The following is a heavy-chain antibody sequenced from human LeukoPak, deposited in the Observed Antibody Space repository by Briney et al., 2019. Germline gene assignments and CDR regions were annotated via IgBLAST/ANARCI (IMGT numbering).Heavy chain of an antibody. Sequence: ASVKVSCKASGGTFSSYAISWVRQAPGQGLEWMGGIIPIFGTANYAQKFQGRVTITADESTSTAYMELSSLRSEDTAVYYCAGVPHYDILTGYLDYWGQGTLVTVSS. J-gene: IGHJ4*02. D-gene: IGHD3-9*01. CDR1: GGTFSSYA. CDR2: IIPIFGTA. V-gene: IGHV1-69*13. CDR3: AGVPHYDILTGYLDY.